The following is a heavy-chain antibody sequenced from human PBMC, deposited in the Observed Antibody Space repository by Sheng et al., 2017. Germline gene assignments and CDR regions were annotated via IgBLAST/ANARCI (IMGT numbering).Heavy chain of an antibody. J-gene: IGHJ6*02. V-gene: IGHV3-73*02. D-gene: IGHD5-12*01. Sequence: EVQLVESGGGLVQPGGSLKLSCAASGFTFSGSAMHWVRQASGKGLEWVGRIRSKANSYATAYAASVKGRFTISRDDSKNTAYLQMNSLKTEDTAVYYCTRRRDGYNYGAYYYGMDVWDQGP. CDR3: TRRRDGYNYGAYYYGMDV. CDR1: GFTFSGSA. CDR2: IRSKANSYAT.